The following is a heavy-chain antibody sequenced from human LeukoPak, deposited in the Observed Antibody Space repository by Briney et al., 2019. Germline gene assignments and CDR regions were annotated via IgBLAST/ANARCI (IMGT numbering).Heavy chain of an antibody. CDR2: IIPIFGTA. V-gene: IGHV1-69*06. CDR1: GVTFSSYA. Sequence: EASVRVFFKASGVTFSSYAISWGLQAPWQGLEWMVRIIPIFGTANYAQMFQGRVTITADKSTSTAYMELSSLRSEDTAVYYCARDFYYGSGSYYTQGGYGMDVWGKGTTVTVSS. D-gene: IGHD3-10*01. J-gene: IGHJ6*04. CDR3: ARDFYYGSGSYYTQGGYGMDV.